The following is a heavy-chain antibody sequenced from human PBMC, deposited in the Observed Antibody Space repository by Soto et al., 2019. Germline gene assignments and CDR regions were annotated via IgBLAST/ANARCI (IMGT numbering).Heavy chain of an antibody. CDR3: ARDRVDSGYPEYFQP. V-gene: IGHV3-53*01. J-gene: IGHJ1*01. CDR2: IYSGGST. CDR1: GFTVSSNY. D-gene: IGHD3-22*01. Sequence: EVQLVESGGGLIQPGGSLRLSCAASGFTVSSNYMSWVRQAPGKGLEWVSVIYSGGSTYYADSVKGRFTISRDNSKNTLYLQMNSLRDEDTAVYDCARDRVDSGYPEYFQPWGQGALVTVSS.